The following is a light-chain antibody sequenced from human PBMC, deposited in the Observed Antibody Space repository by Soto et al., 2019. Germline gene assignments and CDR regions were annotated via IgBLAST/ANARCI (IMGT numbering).Light chain of an antibody. CDR1: QSVTRN. V-gene: IGKV3-15*01. CDR3: QQYDNWPPSIT. Sequence: EIVMTQSPATLSVSPGERATLSCRASQSVTRNLAWYQQKPGQAPRLLIFGASTRATGIPARFSGSGSGTEFTLTISSLQSEDFAVYYCQQYDNWPPSITFGQGTRLEIK. J-gene: IGKJ5*01. CDR2: GAS.